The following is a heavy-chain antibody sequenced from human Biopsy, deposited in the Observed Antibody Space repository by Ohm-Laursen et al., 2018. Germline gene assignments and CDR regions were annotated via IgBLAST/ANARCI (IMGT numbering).Heavy chain of an antibody. CDR2: IHTSGST. D-gene: IGHD6-19*01. CDR1: GDSISNDY. Sequence: SETLSLTCAVSGDSISNDYWSWIRQSAGQGLEWIGRIHTSGSTNHNLSLKSRVTMSVDTSKNQFSLNLTSVTAADTAVYYCAKHGSGWTGDDAFHIWGQGTMVTVSS. J-gene: IGHJ3*02. CDR3: AKHGSGWTGDDAFHI. V-gene: IGHV4-4*07.